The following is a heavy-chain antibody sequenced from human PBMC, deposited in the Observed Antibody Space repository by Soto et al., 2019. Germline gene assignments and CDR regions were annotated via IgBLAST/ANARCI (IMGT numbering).Heavy chain of an antibody. V-gene: IGHV2-5*02. D-gene: IGHD1-26*01. CDR1: GFSLSTNGVG. CDR3: ARRRDGTYALDY. Sequence: QITLKESGPTLVKPTQTLTLTCTFSGFSLSTNGVGVGWIRQPPGKALEWLALIYWDGDKRYSPSLRSRLTLTKDTSKNQVVLTMTNMDPVDTATDYCARRRDGTYALDYWGQGTLVTVAS. CDR2: IYWDGDK. J-gene: IGHJ4*02.